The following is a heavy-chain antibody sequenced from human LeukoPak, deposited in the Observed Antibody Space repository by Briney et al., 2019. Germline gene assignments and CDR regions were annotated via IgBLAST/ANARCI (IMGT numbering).Heavy chain of an antibody. CDR3: ARYAVAGTSLDY. D-gene: IGHD6-19*01. Sequence: PSETLSLTCAVYGGSFSGYYWSWIRQPPGKGLEWIGYIYYSGSTNYNPSLKSRVTISVDTSKNQFSLKLSSVTAADTAVYYCARYAVAGTSLDYWGQGALVTVSS. V-gene: IGHV4-59*01. CDR1: GGSFSGYY. J-gene: IGHJ4*02. CDR2: IYYSGST.